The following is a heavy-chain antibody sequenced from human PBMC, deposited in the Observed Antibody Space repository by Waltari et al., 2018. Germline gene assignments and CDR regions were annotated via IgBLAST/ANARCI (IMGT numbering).Heavy chain of an antibody. Sequence: QVQLKESGPGLVKPSETLSLTCVVSNYSLTSNNWWSWVRQSPRKGLEWIGDVYHTGSTNDSPSLKSRVTISIDKSKNEFSLNLKSVTAADTAIYYCARRALQYYFEYWGQGILVTVSS. V-gene: IGHV4-4*02. CDR1: NYSLTSNNW. J-gene: IGHJ4*01. CDR3: ARRALQYYFEY. CDR2: VYHTGST. D-gene: IGHD4-4*01.